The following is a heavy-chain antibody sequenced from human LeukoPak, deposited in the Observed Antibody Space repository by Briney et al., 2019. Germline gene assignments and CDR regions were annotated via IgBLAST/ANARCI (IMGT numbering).Heavy chain of an antibody. CDR1: GFTFSSYG. CDR2: IWYDGSNK. CDR3: ARDRATTGPPDYFQH. V-gene: IGHV3-33*01. J-gene: IGHJ1*01. Sequence: GGSLRLSCAASGFTFSSYGMHWVRQAPGKGLEWVAVIWYDGSNKYYADSAKGRFTISRDNSKNTLYLQMNSLRAEDTAVYYCARDRATTGPPDYFQHWGQGTLVTVSS. D-gene: IGHD1-26*01.